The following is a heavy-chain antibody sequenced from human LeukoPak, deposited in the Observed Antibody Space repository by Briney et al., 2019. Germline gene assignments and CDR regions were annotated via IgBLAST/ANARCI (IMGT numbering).Heavy chain of an antibody. CDR1: GGSISTYY. D-gene: IGHD5-18*01. Sequence: PSETLSLICTVSGGSISTYYWNWIRKSPGKGLEWIGFMQYTGSSNYNPSLRSRVTMSVDTSKNQVSLDLSSVTAADTAVYYCARDAQHSYGRYFAYWGRGILVTVSS. CDR2: MQYTGSS. V-gene: IGHV4-59*01. J-gene: IGHJ4*02. CDR3: ARDAQHSYGRYFAY.